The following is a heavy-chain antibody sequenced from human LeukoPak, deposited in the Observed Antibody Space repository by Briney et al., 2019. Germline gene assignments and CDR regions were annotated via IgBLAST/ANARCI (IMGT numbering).Heavy chain of an antibody. CDR2: ISAYNGNT. Sequence: ASVKLSCKASGYTFTSYGISWVRQAPGQGLEWMGWISAYNGNTNYARKLQGRVTMTTDTSTSTAYMELRSLRADDTAVYYCARAPGYSSSWYVENWGQGTLVTVSS. J-gene: IGHJ1*01. V-gene: IGHV1-18*01. CDR3: ARAPGYSSSWYVEN. D-gene: IGHD6-13*01. CDR1: GYTFTSYG.